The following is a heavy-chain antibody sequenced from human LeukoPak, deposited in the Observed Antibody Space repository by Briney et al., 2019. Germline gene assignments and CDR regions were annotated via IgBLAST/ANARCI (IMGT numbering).Heavy chain of an antibody. V-gene: IGHV1-46*01. D-gene: IGHD3-3*02. J-gene: IGHJ4*02. CDR2: INPSGGST. Sequence: ASVKVSCKASGYTFTSYYMHWVRQAPGQGLEWMGIINPSGGSTSYAQKFQGRVTMTRDTSTSTVYTELSSLRSEDTAVYYCARSETPHLFDYWGQGTLVTVSS. CDR3: ARSETPHLFDY. CDR1: GYTFTSYY.